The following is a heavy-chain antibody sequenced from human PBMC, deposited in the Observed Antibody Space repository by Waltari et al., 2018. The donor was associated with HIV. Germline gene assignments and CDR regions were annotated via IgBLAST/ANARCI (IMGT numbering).Heavy chain of an antibody. CDR2: ISSDGSTT. D-gene: IGHD4-17*01. Sequence: EVQLVESGGGLVQPGGPLRLSCAASGFTFRGYWMHWVRQAPGKGLLWVSCISSDGSTTNYADSVKGRLTISRDNAKNTLYLQMNSLRADDTAVYYCARENTMTYYDALDIWGQGTMVTVSS. V-gene: IGHV3-74*01. CDR1: GFTFRGYW. J-gene: IGHJ3*02. CDR3: ARENTMTYYDALDI.